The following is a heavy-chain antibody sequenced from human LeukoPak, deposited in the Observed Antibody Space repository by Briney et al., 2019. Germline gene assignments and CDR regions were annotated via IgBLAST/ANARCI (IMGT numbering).Heavy chain of an antibody. V-gene: IGHV3-30*02. CDR2: IRYDGSNK. CDR3: AKVKVPATPYYYYYMDV. D-gene: IGHD2-2*01. CDR1: GFTFSSYG. Sequence: LPGGSLRLSCAASGFTFSSYGMHRVRQAPGKGLEWVAFIRYDGSNKYYADSVKGRFTISRDNSKNTLYLQMNSLRAEDTAVYYCAKVKVPATPYYYYYMDVWGKGTTVTISS. J-gene: IGHJ6*03.